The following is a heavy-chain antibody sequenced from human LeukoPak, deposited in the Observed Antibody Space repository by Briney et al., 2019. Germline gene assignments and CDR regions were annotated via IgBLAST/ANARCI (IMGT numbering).Heavy chain of an antibody. CDR1: GGSFSGYY. D-gene: IGHD4-17*01. V-gene: IGHV4-34*01. J-gene: IGHJ4*02. Sequence: SETLSLTCAVYGGSFSGYYWSWIRQPPRTGLEWIGEINHSGSTNYKPTLKSRVTISVDPSKNQFSLKLSSVNAADTAVYYCARGGDYGDYRYGVDYWGQGTLVTVSS. CDR3: ARGGDYGDYRYGVDY. CDR2: INHSGST.